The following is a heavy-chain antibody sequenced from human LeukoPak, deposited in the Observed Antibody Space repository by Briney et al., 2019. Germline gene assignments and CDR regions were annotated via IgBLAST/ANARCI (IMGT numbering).Heavy chain of an antibody. Sequence: SETLSLTCTVSGYSISSGYYWGWIRQPPGKGLEWIGSIYHSGNTYYNPSLKSRVTISVDTSKNQFSLKLSSVTAADTAVYYCARRVGRWFGERAYYYNYMDVWGKGTTVTISS. CDR1: GYSISSGYY. D-gene: IGHD3-10*01. CDR3: ARRVGRWFGERAYYYNYMDV. J-gene: IGHJ6*03. CDR2: IYHSGNT. V-gene: IGHV4-38-2*02.